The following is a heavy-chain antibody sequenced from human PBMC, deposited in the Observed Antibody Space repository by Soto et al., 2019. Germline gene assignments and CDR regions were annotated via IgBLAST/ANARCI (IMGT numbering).Heavy chain of an antibody. Sequence: PSETLSLTCTVSGGSISSYYWSWIRQPPGKGLEWIGYIYYSGSTNYNPSLKSRVTISVDTSKNQFSLKLSSVTAADTAVYYCARDLGYCTNGVCQMWGHYYYGMDVWGQGTTVTVSS. CDR3: ARDLGYCTNGVCQMWGHYYYGMDV. D-gene: IGHD2-8*01. J-gene: IGHJ6*02. CDR1: GGSISSYY. CDR2: IYYSGST. V-gene: IGHV4-59*01.